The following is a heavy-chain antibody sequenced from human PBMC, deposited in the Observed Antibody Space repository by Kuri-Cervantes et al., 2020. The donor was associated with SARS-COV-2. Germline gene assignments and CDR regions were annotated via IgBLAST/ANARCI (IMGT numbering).Heavy chain of an antibody. Sequence: SQTLSLTCAVSGVPVTGGTYSWAWIRQPAGKGLEWIGHLDTSGSATYNPSLRGRVTISVDTSKNQFSLKLSSVTAADTAVYYCARDRGPYGSGSYRFYYYYYYMDVWGKGTTVTVSS. CDR2: LDTSGSA. V-gene: IGHV4-61*09. CDR1: GVPVTGGTYS. CDR3: ARDRGPYGSGSYRFYYYYYYMDV. J-gene: IGHJ6*03. D-gene: IGHD3-10*01.